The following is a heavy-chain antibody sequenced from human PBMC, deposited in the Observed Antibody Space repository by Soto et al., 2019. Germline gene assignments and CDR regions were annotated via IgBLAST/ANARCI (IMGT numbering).Heavy chain of an antibody. D-gene: IGHD3-3*02. CDR2: MFYGVST. J-gene: IGHJ4*02. V-gene: IGHV4-39*01. Sequence: XETLSLTCTVSGSSINSSGYYWGGIRQPPGKGLEWIGSMFYGVSTYYNPSLKSRVTVSVDTSKNQFSLNLRSVTAADTAVYYCARLPSRHLVDYWGQGTLVTVSS. CDR3: ARLPSRHLVDY. CDR1: GSSINSSGYY.